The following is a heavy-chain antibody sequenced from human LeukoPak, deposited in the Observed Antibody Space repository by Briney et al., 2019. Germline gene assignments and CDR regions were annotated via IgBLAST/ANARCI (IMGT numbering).Heavy chain of an antibody. Sequence: GGSLRLSCAASGFTFSSYWMTWVRQAPGKGLEWVANINRDGTTKNYADSVQGRFTISRDNAQSSLYLQMSSLRAEDTAVYFCARDATYSVGATYYDRLDYWGQGAQVTVSS. D-gene: IGHD3-22*01. CDR3: ARDATYSVGATYYDRLDY. CDR2: INRDGTTK. J-gene: IGHJ4*02. CDR1: GFTFSSYW. V-gene: IGHV3-7*04.